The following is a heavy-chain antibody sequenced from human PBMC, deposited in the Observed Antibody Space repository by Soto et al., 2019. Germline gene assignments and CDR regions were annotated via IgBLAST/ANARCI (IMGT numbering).Heavy chain of an antibody. Sequence: SETLSLTCAVYGGSFSGYYWSWIRQPPGKGLEWIGEINHSGSTNYNPSLKSRVTISVDTSKNQFSLKLSSVTAADTAVYYCERSSTSIAARYYFDYWGQGTLVTVSS. V-gene: IGHV4-34*01. J-gene: IGHJ4*02. D-gene: IGHD6-6*01. CDR1: GGSFSGYY. CDR2: INHSGST. CDR3: ERSSTSIAARYYFDY.